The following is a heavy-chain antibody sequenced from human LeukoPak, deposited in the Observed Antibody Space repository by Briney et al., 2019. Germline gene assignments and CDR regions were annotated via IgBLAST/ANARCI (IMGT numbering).Heavy chain of an antibody. CDR3: AREREGPYGYLDY. D-gene: IGHD4-17*01. Sequence: SETLSLTCTVSGASISSASYYWSWIRQPAGKGLEWIGRIYISGTTNYNPSLKSRVTISVDTSKNNISLKLSSVTAADTAVYYCAREREGPYGYLDYWGQGTLVTVSS. J-gene: IGHJ4*02. CDR2: IYISGTT. V-gene: IGHV4-61*02. CDR1: GASISSASYY.